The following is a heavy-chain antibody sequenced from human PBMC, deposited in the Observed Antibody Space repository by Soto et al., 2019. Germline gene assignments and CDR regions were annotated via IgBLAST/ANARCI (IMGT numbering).Heavy chain of an antibody. Sequence: PSESLSLTCAASGGTISSYYLSWIRQPPGKGLEWIGYIYYSGSTNYNPSLKSRVTISVDTSKNQFSLKLSSVTAADTAVYYCASFSSISAFDIWGQGTMVTVSS. V-gene: IGHV4-59*01. CDR1: GGTISSYY. CDR3: ASFSSISAFDI. D-gene: IGHD6-13*01. CDR2: IYYSGST. J-gene: IGHJ3*02.